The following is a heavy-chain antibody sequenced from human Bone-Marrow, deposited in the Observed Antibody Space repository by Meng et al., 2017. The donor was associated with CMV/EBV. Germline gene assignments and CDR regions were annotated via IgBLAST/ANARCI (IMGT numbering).Heavy chain of an antibody. J-gene: IGHJ6*02. Sequence: GESLKISCVASGFTFSTYEMNWVRQAPGKGLEWVSYISTSGSTIYHADSVKGRFTISRDNAKNSLYLQMNSLRAEDTAIYYCAGLYSSSSGKGMDVWGQGTTVTVSS. D-gene: IGHD6-6*01. CDR1: GFTFSTYE. CDR2: ISTSGSTI. V-gene: IGHV3-48*03. CDR3: AGLYSSSSGKGMDV.